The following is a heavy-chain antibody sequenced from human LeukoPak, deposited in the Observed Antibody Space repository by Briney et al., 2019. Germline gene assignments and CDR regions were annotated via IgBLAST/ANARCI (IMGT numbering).Heavy chain of an antibody. V-gene: IGHV4-34*01. CDR1: GGSFSGYY. CDR3: ARAAGRWLQLRILDY. Sequence: SETLSLTCAVYGGSFSGYYWSWIRQPPGKGLEWIGEINHSGSTNYNPSLKSRVTISVDTSKNQFSLKLSSVTAADTAVYYCARAAGRWLQLRILDYWGQGTLVTVSP. D-gene: IGHD5-24*01. CDR2: INHSGST. J-gene: IGHJ4*02.